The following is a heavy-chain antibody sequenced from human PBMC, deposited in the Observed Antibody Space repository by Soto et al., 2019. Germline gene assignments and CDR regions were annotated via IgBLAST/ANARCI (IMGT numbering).Heavy chain of an antibody. V-gene: IGHV4-39*01. CDR2: IYYSGST. J-gene: IGHJ4*02. CDR1: GGSISSSSYY. CDR3: ARPRITMVRGVITNYYFDY. D-gene: IGHD3-10*01. Sequence: SETLSLTCTVSGGSISSSSYYWGWIRQPPGKGLEWIGSIYYSGSTYYNPSLKSRVTISVDTPKNQFSLKLSSVTAADTAVYYCARPRITMVRGVITNYYFDYWGQGTLVTVSS.